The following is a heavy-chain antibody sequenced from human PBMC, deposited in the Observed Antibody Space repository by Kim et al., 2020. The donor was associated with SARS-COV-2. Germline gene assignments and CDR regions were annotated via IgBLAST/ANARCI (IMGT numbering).Heavy chain of an antibody. J-gene: IGHJ4*02. D-gene: IGHD3-16*02. Sequence: GGSLRLSCAASGFTFDDYSMHWVRQAPGKGLEWVAGISCDSGTRGYADSVKGRFTISIDNAKNSLYLQMNRLRAEDTALSYCAKGGGIGSDQYYFDYWGQGTLVTVSS. V-gene: IGHV3-9*01. CDR2: ISCDSGTR. CDR3: AKGGGIGSDQYYFDY. CDR1: GFTFDDYS.